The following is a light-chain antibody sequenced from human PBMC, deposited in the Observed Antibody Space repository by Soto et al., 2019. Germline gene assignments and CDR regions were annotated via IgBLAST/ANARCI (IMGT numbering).Light chain of an antibody. Sequence: DIQMTQSPSSLSASVGDRVTITCLASQSISNYLNWYQQKPGKAPNLLIYAASTLQSGVPSTFSGGGSGTDFTLTISNLQPEDFATYYCQQSYSTLRTFGQGTKVDIK. CDR1: QSISNY. J-gene: IGKJ1*01. CDR2: AAS. V-gene: IGKV1-39*01. CDR3: QQSYSTLRT.